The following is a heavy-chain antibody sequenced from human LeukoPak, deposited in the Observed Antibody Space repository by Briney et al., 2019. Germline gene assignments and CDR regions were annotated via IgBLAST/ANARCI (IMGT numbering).Heavy chain of an antibody. CDR1: GFTFSSYA. J-gene: IGHJ4*02. D-gene: IGHD2-15*01. CDR2: ISGSGGST. CDR3: AKGYCSGGSCYPGGFDY. Sequence: GGSLRLSCVASGFTFSSYAMSWVRQAPGKGLEWVSAISGSGGSTYYADSVKGRFTISRDNSKNTLYLQMNSLRAEDTAVYYCAKGYCSGGSCYPGGFDYWGQGTLVTVSS. V-gene: IGHV3-23*01.